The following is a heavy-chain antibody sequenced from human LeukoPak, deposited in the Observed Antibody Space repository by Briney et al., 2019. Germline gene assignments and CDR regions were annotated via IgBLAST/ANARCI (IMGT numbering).Heavy chain of an antibody. CDR1: GFTFGDYA. V-gene: IGHV3-49*04. CDR2: IRSKAYGGTT. D-gene: IGHD3-22*01. CDR3: TREIGRSSGYYYFDY. Sequence: GGSLRLSCTASGFTFGDYAMSWVRQAPGKGLEWVGFIRSKAYGGTTEYAASVKGRFTISRDDSKSIAYLQMNSLKSEDTAVYYCTREIGRSSGYYYFDYWGQGTLVTVSS. J-gene: IGHJ4*02.